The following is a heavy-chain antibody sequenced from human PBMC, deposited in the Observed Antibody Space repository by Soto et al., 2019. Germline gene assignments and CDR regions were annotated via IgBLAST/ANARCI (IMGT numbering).Heavy chain of an antibody. CDR3: ARDVGSYGDYYFDY. V-gene: IGHV4-30-4*01. Sequence: SETLSLTCTVSGGSISSGDYYWSWIRQPPGKGLEWIGYIYYSGSTYYNPSLKSRVTISVDTSKNQFSLKLSSVTAADTAVYYCARDVGSYGDYYFDYWGQGTLVTVSS. J-gene: IGHJ4*02. CDR2: IYYSGST. D-gene: IGHD4-17*01. CDR1: GGSISSGDYY.